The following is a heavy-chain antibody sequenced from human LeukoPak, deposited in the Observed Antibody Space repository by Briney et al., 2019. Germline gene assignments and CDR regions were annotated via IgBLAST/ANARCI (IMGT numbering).Heavy chain of an antibody. CDR3: ARESDLSNYDRTDY. D-gene: IGHD4/OR15-4a*01. CDR1: GASISSGNYY. CDR2: IYTSGST. J-gene: IGHJ4*02. Sequence: SETLSLTYTVSGASISSGNYYWSWLRQPAGKGLEWIGRIYTSGSTTYNATLQSRVTISADTTRNRVSMRLYTVAAADAAMYYCARESDLSNYDRTDYWGQGTLVTVSS. V-gene: IGHV4-61*02.